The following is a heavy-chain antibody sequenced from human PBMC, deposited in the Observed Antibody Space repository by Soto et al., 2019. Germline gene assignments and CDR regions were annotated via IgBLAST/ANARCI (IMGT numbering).Heavy chain of an antibody. CDR1: GFTFSSYS. D-gene: IGHD3-16*01. CDR2: ISSSSSTI. CDR3: ARWVSFGLDY. Sequence: GGSLRLSCAASGFTFSSYSMNWVRQAPGKGLEWVSYISSSSSTIYYADSVKGRFTISRDNAKNSLYLQMNSLRDGDTAVYYCARWVSFGLDYWGQGTLVTVSS. J-gene: IGHJ4*02. V-gene: IGHV3-48*02.